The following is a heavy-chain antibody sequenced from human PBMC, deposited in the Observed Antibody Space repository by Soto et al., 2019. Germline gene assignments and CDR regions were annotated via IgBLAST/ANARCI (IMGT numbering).Heavy chain of an antibody. V-gene: IGHV1-69*01. D-gene: IGHD5-18*01. CDR3: ARGGRGYSSAPRYYFDY. J-gene: IGHJ4*02. Sequence: QVQLVQSGSEVKKPGSSVKVSCKASGGSFSSNPISWVRQAPGQGLEWMAGIIPIFATVHYAQKFQGRVTITADESTSTAYMEVTSLRSEDTAVDFCARGGRGYSSAPRYYFDYWGQGTLVTVSS. CDR2: IIPIFATV. CDR1: GGSFSSNP.